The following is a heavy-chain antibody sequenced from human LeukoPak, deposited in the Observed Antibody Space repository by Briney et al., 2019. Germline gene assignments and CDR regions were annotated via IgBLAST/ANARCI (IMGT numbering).Heavy chain of an antibody. V-gene: IGHV1-2*02. Sequence: GASVKVSCKTSGYTFTGSYLHWVRHVPGQGLEWMGWTNPSTGGAKSAQQFEGRVTMTRDTSNTTGHMELRSLRPDDTATYYCARGGAFCSITTCHEFDHWGQGTLVIVSS. J-gene: IGHJ4*02. CDR2: TNPSTGGA. D-gene: IGHD2-2*01. CDR1: GYTFTGSY. CDR3: ARGGAFCSITTCHEFDH.